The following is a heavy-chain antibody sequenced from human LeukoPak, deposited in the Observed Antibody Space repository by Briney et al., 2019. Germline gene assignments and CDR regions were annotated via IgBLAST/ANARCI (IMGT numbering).Heavy chain of an antibody. Sequence: PRASVKLSCKTSGYTFTSKYINWVRQPPGEGLEWMGVINPSGGATTYEQKFQGRVLMTGDSSTSRAYLVLNSLTSEDTAVYYCARDGAVAGVWFDYWGQGTLVSVSS. CDR1: GYTFTSKY. V-gene: IGHV1-46*01. CDR3: ARDGAVAGVWFDY. J-gene: IGHJ4*02. CDR2: INPSGGAT. D-gene: IGHD6-19*01.